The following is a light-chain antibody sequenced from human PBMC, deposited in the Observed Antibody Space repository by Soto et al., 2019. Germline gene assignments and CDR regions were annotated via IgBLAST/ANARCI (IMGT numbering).Light chain of an antibody. V-gene: IGLV1-40*01. CDR3: QAYDSSLSAVV. J-gene: IGLJ2*01. CDR2: VNS. CDR1: SSNIGAGYD. Sequence: QSVLTQPPSVSGDPGQRGTISCTGSSSNIGAGYDVHWYQQLPGTAPKLLIYVNSNRPSGVPDRFSGSKSGTPASLAITGRQTEDESDYHCQAYDSSLSAVVFGRGTKLTVL.